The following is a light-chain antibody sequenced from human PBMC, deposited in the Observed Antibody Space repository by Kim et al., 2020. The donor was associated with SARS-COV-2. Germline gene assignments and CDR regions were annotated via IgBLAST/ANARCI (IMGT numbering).Light chain of an antibody. J-gene: IGLJ3*02. V-gene: IGLV1-44*01. CDR3: ATRDDSLDGWV. CDR2: NNN. CDR1: YSNVGRNT. Sequence: GQRITISCSGSYSNVGRNTVNWDQQVPGTAPKFRIYNNNQRPSGVPDRFSGSKSGTSASLAISGLQSEDEADYYCATRDDSLDGWVFGGGSQLTVL.